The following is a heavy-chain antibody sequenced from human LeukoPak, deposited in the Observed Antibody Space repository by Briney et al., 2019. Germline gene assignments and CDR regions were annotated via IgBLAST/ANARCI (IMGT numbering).Heavy chain of an antibody. Sequence: PGGSLRLSCAASGFTFSSYWMHWVRHAPGKGLVWLSRMNSDGSTTNYADSVKGRFTISRDNARNTLYLQMNSLRVEDTAMYFCARDYDYFRGGYRYPFDYWGQGTLVTVSS. D-gene: IGHD3-16*02. V-gene: IGHV3-74*01. CDR2: MNSDGSTT. J-gene: IGHJ4*02. CDR1: GFTFSSYW. CDR3: ARDYDYFRGGYRYPFDY.